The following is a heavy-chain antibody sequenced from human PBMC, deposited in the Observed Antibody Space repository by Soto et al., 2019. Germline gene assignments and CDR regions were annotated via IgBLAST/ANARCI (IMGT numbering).Heavy chain of an antibody. Sequence: QVQLVESGGGVVQPGRSLRLSCAASGFTFSSYGMHWVRQAPGKGLEWVAVILYDGTNKYYADSVKGRFTISRDNPQNTVYLQMNSLRPEDTAVYYCAKQGKDFYDTGRGMDVWGQGTTVTVSS. CDR3: AKQGKDFYDTGRGMDV. V-gene: IGHV3-30*18. J-gene: IGHJ6*02. D-gene: IGHD3-22*01. CDR2: ILYDGTNK. CDR1: GFTFSSYG.